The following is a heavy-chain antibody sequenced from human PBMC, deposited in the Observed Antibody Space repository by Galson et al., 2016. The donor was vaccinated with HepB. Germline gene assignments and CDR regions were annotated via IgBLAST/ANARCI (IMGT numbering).Heavy chain of an antibody. Sequence: SETLSLTCAVSGGSISSSHSYYWGWIRQPPGRGLEWIGTISYHGKTYYHPSLKSRVTIPVDTSRNQFSLRLSSVTATDTAVYYCASADYWCQGARVTVSS. V-gene: IGHV4-39*01. CDR1: GGSISSSHSYY. CDR2: ISYHGKT. J-gene: IGHJ4*02. CDR3: ASADY.